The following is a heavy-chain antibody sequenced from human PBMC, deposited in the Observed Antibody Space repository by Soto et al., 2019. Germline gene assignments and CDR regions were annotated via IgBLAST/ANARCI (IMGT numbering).Heavy chain of an antibody. D-gene: IGHD5-18*01. CDR3: ARDIGELWLVGRAFDI. J-gene: IGHJ3*02. Sequence: SETLSLTCAVSGGSISSGGYSWSWIQQPPGKGLEWIGYIYHSGSTYYNPSLKSRVTISVDRSKNQFSLKLSSVTAADTAVYYCARDIGELWLVGRAFDIWGQGTMVTVSS. CDR2: IYHSGST. V-gene: IGHV4-30-2*01. CDR1: GGSISSGGYS.